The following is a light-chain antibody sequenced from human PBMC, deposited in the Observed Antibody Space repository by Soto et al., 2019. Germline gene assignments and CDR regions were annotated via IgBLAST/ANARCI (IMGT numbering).Light chain of an antibody. J-gene: IGLJ2*01. CDR3: NSYAGSNNFVV. Sequence: QSALTQPPSASGSPGQSVTISCTGTSSDVGAYNFVSWFRQNPGKAPKLIIYEVNKRPSGVPDRFSGSKSGNTASLTVSGLQAEDEADYYCNSYAGSNNFVVFGGGTKVTVL. CDR1: SSDVGAYNF. V-gene: IGLV2-8*01. CDR2: EVN.